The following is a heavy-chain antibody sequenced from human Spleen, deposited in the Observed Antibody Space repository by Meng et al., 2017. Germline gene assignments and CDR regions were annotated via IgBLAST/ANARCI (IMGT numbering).Heavy chain of an antibody. Sequence: VQRSRCGVGRLHPSATVSLHFFVSGGSFRDYYVSWIRQPPGKGLGWSGYFYYSGSSYYNPSLKSLVAISLDTSKNQCSLKLSSVTAADTAVYVCARDLSGYGWFDPWGQGTLVTVSS. V-gene: IGHV4-34*11. D-gene: IGHD5-18*01. CDR3: ARDLSGYGWFDP. CDR1: GGSFRDYY. CDR2: FYYSGSS. J-gene: IGHJ5*02.